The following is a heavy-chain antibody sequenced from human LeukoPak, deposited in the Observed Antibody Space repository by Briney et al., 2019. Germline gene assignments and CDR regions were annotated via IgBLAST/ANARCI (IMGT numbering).Heavy chain of an antibody. CDR1: GYSISRGYY. D-gene: IGHD4-11*01. Sequence: KPSETLSLTCTVSGYSISRGYYWGWIRPPPGKGLEWIERIYTSGSTNSNPSLKSRVTISVDTSKNHFSLQLNSVTPEDTAVYYCARGQYSAHDYWGQGTLVTVSS. CDR3: ARGQYSAHDY. J-gene: IGHJ4*02. V-gene: IGHV4-38-2*02. CDR2: IYTSGST.